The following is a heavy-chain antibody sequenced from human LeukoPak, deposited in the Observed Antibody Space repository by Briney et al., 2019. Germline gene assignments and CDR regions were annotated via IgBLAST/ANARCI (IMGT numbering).Heavy chain of an antibody. CDR1: GGSISSGSYY. V-gene: IGHV4-39*07. Sequence: SETLSLTCTVSGGSISSGSYYWSWIRQPPGKGLEWIGEINHSGSTNYNPSLKSRVTISVDTSKNQFSLKLSSVTAADTAVYYCARGRNYYAPSYFDYWGQGTLVTVSS. CDR3: ARGRNYYAPSYFDY. J-gene: IGHJ4*02. D-gene: IGHD3-22*01. CDR2: INHSGST.